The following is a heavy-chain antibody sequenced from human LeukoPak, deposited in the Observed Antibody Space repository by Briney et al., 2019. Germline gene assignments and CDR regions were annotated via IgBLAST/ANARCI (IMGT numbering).Heavy chain of an antibody. CDR2: ISGSGGST. CDR3: AKDEVLLWFGELPYYFDY. CDR1: GFTFSSYG. J-gene: IGHJ4*02. V-gene: IGHV3-23*01. Sequence: GGSLRLSCAASGFTFSSYGMSWVRQAPGKGLEWVSAISGSGGSTYYADSVKGRFTISRDNSKNTLYLQMNSLRAEDTAVYYCAKDEVLLWFGELPYYFDYWGQGTLVTVSS. D-gene: IGHD3-10*01.